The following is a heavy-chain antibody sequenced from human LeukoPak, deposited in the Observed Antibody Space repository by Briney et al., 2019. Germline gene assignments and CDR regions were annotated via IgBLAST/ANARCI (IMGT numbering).Heavy chain of an antibody. CDR2: INPNTGGT. J-gene: IGHJ2*01. D-gene: IGHD1-26*01. CDR3: TRGRQSEGVGYFDL. V-gene: IGHV1-2*02. Sequence: ASVKVSCKASGYTFTAHFLHWARQAPGQGPEWMGWINPNTGGTNYAQKFQGRVTMTRDTSVNTVYMELSMLTSDDTAVYYCTRGRQSEGVGYFDLWGRGTLVIVSS. CDR1: GYTFTAHF.